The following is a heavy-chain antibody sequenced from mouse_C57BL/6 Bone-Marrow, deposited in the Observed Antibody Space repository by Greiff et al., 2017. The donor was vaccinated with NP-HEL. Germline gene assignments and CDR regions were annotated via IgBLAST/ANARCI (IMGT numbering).Heavy chain of an antibody. CDR2: IYPRSGNT. D-gene: IGHD2-1*01. J-gene: IGHJ3*01. V-gene: IGHV1-81*01. CDR3: ARGGGNYGGFAY. Sequence: VQLQQSGAELARPGASVKLSCKASGYTFTSYGISWVKQRTGQGLEWIGEIYPRSGNTYYNEKFKGKATLTADKSSSTAYMELRSLTSEDSAVYFCARGGGNYGGFAYWGQGTLVTVSA. CDR1: GYTFTSYG.